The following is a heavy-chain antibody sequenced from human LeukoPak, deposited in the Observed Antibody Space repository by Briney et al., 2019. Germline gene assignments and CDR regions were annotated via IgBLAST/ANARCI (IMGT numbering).Heavy chain of an antibody. V-gene: IGHV1-58*02. D-gene: IGHD6-6*01. CDR1: GYTFTGYY. J-gene: IGHJ6*03. CDR3: AAGAARPGYYYYMDV. Sequence: SVKVSCKASGYTFTGYYMQWVRQARGQRLEWIGWIVVGSGNTNYAQKFQERVTITRDMSTSTAYMELSSLRSEDTAVYYCAAGAARPGYYYYMDVWGKGTTVTVSS. CDR2: IVVGSGNT.